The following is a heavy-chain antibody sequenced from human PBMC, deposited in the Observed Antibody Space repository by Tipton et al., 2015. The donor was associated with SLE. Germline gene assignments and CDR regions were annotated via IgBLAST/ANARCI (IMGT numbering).Heavy chain of an antibody. Sequence: VQLVQSGGGLVQPGESLRLSCAASGFTFSIYAMHWVRQAPGKGPEWVANIMQDGSTKNYLDSVKGRFTISRDNAQNSLYLQMNSLRAEDTALYFCARSLYEFWNGRTSPLDSWGQGTLVTVSS. V-gene: IGHV3-7*01. CDR3: ARSLYEFWNGRTSPLDS. CDR2: IMQDGSTK. CDR1: GFTFSIYA. D-gene: IGHD3-3*01. J-gene: IGHJ4*02.